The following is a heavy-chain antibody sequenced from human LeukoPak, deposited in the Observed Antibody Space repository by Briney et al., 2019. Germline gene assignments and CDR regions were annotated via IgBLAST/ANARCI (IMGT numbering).Heavy chain of an antibody. CDR1: GYTFTSYY. D-gene: IGHD6-13*01. J-gene: IGHJ4*02. V-gene: IGHV1-46*01. CDR2: INPSGGST. Sequence: ASVKVSCKASGYTFTSYYMHWVRQAPGQGLEWMGIINPSGGSTSYAQKFQGRVTITADESTSTAYMELSSLRSEGTAVYYCARVLGQQGDYWGQGTLVTVSS. CDR3: ARVLGQQGDY.